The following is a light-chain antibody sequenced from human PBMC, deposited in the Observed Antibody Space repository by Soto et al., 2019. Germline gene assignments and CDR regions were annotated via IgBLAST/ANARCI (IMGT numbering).Light chain of an antibody. J-gene: IGKJ1*01. Sequence: EIVLTQSPATLSLSPGERATLSCRARQSVTSYLAWYHQKPGQAPRLLIYDASNKANGIPARFSGSGAGTDVTPTISSLEPEDFAVYYCQQRSHWPPWTFGQGPKVEIK. V-gene: IGKV3-11*01. CDR1: QSVTSY. CDR2: DAS. CDR3: QQRSHWPPWT.